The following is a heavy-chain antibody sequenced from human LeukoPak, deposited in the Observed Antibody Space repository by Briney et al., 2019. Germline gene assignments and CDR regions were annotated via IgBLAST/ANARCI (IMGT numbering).Heavy chain of an antibody. CDR2: FDPEDGET. D-gene: IGHD3-22*01. CDR3: ATDYRYDSSGYPPSFDY. Sequence: ASVKVSCKVSGYTLTELSMHWVRQAPGKGLEWMGGFDPEDGETIYAQKFQDRVTMTEDTSTDTAYMELSSLRSEDTAVYYCATDYRYDSSGYPPSFDYWGQGTLVTVSS. J-gene: IGHJ4*02. CDR1: GYTLTELS. V-gene: IGHV1-24*01.